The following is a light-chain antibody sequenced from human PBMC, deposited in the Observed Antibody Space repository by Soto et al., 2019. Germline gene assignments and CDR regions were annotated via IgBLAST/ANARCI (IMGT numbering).Light chain of an antibody. CDR1: SSNIGADFD. J-gene: IGLJ2*01. Sequence: QSVLTQPPSVSGAPGQRVTISCTGSSSNIGADFDVHWYRQLPGTAPKLLIYGNINRPSGVPDRFSGSTSGTSAFLTITGLQAEDEADYYCQSYDTSLNVYVVFGGGTQLTVL. V-gene: IGLV1-40*01. CDR3: QSYDTSLNVYVV. CDR2: GNI.